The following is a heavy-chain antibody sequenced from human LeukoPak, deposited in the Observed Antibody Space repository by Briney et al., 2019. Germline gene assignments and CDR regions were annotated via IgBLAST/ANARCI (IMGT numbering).Heavy chain of an antibody. D-gene: IGHD3-22*01. CDR3: ARTYDSRENWFDP. Sequence: GESLKISCKGSGYSLTTYWIGWVRQMPGKGLEWMGIIYPGDSDTRYSPSFQGQVTISADKSISTAYLQWSSLKASDTAMYYCARTYDSRENWFDPWGQGTLVTVSS. CDR2: IYPGDSDT. CDR1: GYSLTTYW. V-gene: IGHV5-51*01. J-gene: IGHJ5*02.